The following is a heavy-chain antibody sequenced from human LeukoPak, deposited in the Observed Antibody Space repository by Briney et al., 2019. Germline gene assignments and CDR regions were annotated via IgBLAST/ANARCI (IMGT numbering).Heavy chain of an antibody. CDR2: IYYSGST. J-gene: IGHJ5*02. CDR1: GRSISSYY. CDR3: ARHSSRAAKPPGFDP. V-gene: IGHV4-59*08. Sequence: SETLSLTCTVSGRSISSYYWSWIRQPPGKGLEWIGYIYYSGSTNYNPSPKSRVTISVDTSKNQFSLKLSSVTAADTAVYYCARHSSRAAKPPGFDPWGQGTLVTVSS. D-gene: IGHD2-15*01.